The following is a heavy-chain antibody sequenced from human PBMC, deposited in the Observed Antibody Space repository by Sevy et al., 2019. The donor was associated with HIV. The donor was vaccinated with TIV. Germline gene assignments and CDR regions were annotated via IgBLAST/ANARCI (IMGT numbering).Heavy chain of an antibody. D-gene: IGHD3-22*01. Sequence: GGSLRLSCAASGFTFSSYGMHWVRQAPGKGLEWVAVISYDGSNKYYADSVNGRFTISRDNSKNTLYLQMNSLRAEDTAVYYCAKEVGYYYDSSGYYSARGFDYWGQGTLVTVSS. CDR1: GFTFSSYG. J-gene: IGHJ4*02. V-gene: IGHV3-30*18. CDR2: ISYDGSNK. CDR3: AKEVGYYYDSSGYYSARGFDY.